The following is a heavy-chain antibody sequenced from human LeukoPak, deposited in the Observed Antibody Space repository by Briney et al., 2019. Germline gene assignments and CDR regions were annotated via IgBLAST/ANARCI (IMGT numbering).Heavy chain of an antibody. CDR3: AREREPLRGDAFGI. CDR1: GGSISGYF. D-gene: IGHD1-26*01. J-gene: IGHJ3*02. V-gene: IGHV4-59*12. Sequence: SETLSLTCTVSGGSISGYFWSWIRQPPGKGLEWIGYIYYSGSTNYNPSLKSRVTISVDTSKNPFSLKLSSVTAADTAVYYCAREREPLRGDAFGIWGQGTMVTVSS. CDR2: IYYSGST.